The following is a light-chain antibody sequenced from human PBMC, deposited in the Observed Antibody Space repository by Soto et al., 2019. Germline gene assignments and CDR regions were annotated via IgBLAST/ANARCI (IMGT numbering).Light chain of an antibody. CDR1: QTVTNDY. J-gene: IGKJ5*01. V-gene: IGKV3-20*01. CDR3: QQYGFSPIS. Sequence: VLTHSPVALCFSRRETAALCCVASQTVTNDYLAWYQQKDGQAPRLLIYDASTRATGVPDRFSGSGSGPEYTLTITRLEPEDFAVYSCQQYGFSPISFGQGTRLEI. CDR2: DAS.